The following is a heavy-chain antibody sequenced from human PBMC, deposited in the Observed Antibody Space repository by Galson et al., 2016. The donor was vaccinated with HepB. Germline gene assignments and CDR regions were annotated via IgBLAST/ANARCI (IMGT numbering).Heavy chain of an antibody. CDR1: EFIFRNYW. V-gene: IGHV3-7*04. CDR2: IKGDGSQK. CDR3: ARDTTYYDSSGYKDVFDI. J-gene: IGHJ3*02. Sequence: SLRLSCAASEFIFRNYWMIWVRQAPGKGLEWVANIKGDGSQKHYADSVQGRSTISRDNAKNSLYLQMNSLRAEDMAVYYCARDTTYYDSSGYKDVFDIWGQGTMVTVSS. D-gene: IGHD3-22*01.